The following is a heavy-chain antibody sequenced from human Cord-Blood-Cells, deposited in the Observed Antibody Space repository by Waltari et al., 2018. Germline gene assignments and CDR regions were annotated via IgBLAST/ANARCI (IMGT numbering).Heavy chain of an antibody. D-gene: IGHD4-4*01. V-gene: IGHV1-3*01. J-gene: IGHJ5*02. CDR3: ARVVTVTNWFDP. CDR1: GYTFTSYA. Sequence: VQLVQSGAGAKKPGASVKASCKASGYTFTSYAMHWVRQAPGQRLEWMGWINAGNGNTKDSQKFQGRVTITRDTSASTAYMELSSLRSEDTAVYYCARVVTVTNWFDPWSQGTLVTVAS. CDR2: INAGNGNT.